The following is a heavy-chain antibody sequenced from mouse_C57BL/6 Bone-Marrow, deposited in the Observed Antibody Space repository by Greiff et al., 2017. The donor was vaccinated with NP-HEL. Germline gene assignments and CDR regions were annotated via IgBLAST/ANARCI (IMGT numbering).Heavy chain of an antibody. CDR2: ISDGGSYT. Sequence: EVKLVESGGGLVKPGGSLKLSCAASGFTFSSYAMSWVRQTPEKRLEWVATISDGGSYTYYPDNVKGRFTISRDNAKNNLYLQMSHLKSEDTAMYYCAVGGSRGAMDYWGQGTSVTVSS. V-gene: IGHV5-4*03. CDR1: GFTFSSYA. J-gene: IGHJ4*01. CDR3: AVGGSRGAMDY.